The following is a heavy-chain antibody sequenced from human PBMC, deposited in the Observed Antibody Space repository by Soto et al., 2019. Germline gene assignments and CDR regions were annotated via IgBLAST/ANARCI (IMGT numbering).Heavy chain of an antibody. CDR2: FDPDDGET. Sequence: QVQLVQSGADVKKPGASVKVSCKVSGHTLTELSIYWVRQAPGKGLEWMGGFDPDDGETIYAQKFRGRVTMTEDTSTDTAYMELSRRRSEGTAVYYCAAVSLYWKDYWGQGTLVTVSS. D-gene: IGHD1-1*01. V-gene: IGHV1-24*01. CDR3: AAVSLYWKDY. J-gene: IGHJ4*02. CDR1: GHTLTELS.